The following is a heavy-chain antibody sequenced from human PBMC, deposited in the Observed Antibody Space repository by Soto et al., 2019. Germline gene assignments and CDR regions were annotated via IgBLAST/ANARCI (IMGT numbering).Heavy chain of an antibody. CDR1: GGSFSGYY. CDR3: ARGYRGYCSSTSGYQLDY. CDR2: INHSGST. Sequence: QVQLQQWGAGLLKPSETLSLTCAVYGGSFSGYYWSWIRQPPGKGLEWIGEINHSGSTNYNPSLKSRVTISVDTSKNQISLKLSSVTAADTAVYYCARGYRGYCSSTSGYQLDYCGQGTLVTVSS. D-gene: IGHD2-2*01. V-gene: IGHV4-34*01. J-gene: IGHJ4*02.